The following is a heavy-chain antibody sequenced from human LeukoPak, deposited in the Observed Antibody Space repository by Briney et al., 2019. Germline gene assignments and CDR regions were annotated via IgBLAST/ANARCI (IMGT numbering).Heavy chain of an antibody. Sequence: SGTLSLTCAVYGGSFSGYYWSWIRQPPGKGLEWIGEINHSGSTNYNPSLKSRVTISVDTSKNQFSLKLSSVTAVDTAVYYCARGKWLRSSFDYWGQGTLVTVSS. V-gene: IGHV4-34*01. CDR2: INHSGST. J-gene: IGHJ4*02. CDR3: ARGKWLRSSFDY. D-gene: IGHD5-12*01. CDR1: GGSFSGYY.